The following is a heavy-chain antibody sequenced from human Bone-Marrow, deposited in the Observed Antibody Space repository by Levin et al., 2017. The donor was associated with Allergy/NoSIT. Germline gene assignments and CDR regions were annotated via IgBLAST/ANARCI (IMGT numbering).Heavy chain of an antibody. CDR2: IKPANGNT. Sequence: ASVKVSCKSSGYSFTSHAMHWMRQAPGQRLEWMGWIKPANGNTKCSEKFQGRVTITSDTSATTTYMELTSLTSEDTAVYYCAKYCSATSCYTFDVWGQGTLVTVSS. V-gene: IGHV1-3*01. CDR3: AKYCSATSCYTFDV. D-gene: IGHD2-2*02. J-gene: IGHJ3*01. CDR1: GYSFTSHA.